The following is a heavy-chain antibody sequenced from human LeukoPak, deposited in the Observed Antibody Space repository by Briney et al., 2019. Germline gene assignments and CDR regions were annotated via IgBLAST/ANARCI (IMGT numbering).Heavy chain of an antibody. Sequence: ASVKVSCKTSGYTFSDYFVHWVRQAPGQGLEWMGWIKPNSGGTAYAQKFQGRVTMTRDTSIRTAYMELSRLTYDDTAVYYCARYHSSNWQFDYWGQGTLVTVSS. CDR2: IKPNSGGT. CDR1: GYTFSDYF. D-gene: IGHD3-22*01. CDR3: ARYHSSNWQFDY. J-gene: IGHJ4*02. V-gene: IGHV1-2*02.